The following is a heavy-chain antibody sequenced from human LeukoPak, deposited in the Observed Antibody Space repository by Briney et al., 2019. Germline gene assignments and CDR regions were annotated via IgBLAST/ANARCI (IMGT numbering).Heavy chain of an antibody. D-gene: IGHD3-10*01. V-gene: IGHV1-69*13. J-gene: IGHJ4*02. CDR1: EGTFGGYS. CDR3: AAGRRLGELFFDY. CDR2: IDPIFNIL. Sequence: SVKVSCKASEGTFGGYSIDWVRQAPGQGLDWVGGIDPIFNILYYAQNFQGRVTITADESTNTAYLELDSLKHDNTAVYYCAAGRRLGELFFDYWGQGTLVTVSS.